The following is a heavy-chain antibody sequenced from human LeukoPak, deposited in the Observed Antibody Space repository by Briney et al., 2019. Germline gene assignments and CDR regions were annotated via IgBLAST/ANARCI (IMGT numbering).Heavy chain of an antibody. J-gene: IGHJ4*02. V-gene: IGHV3-23*01. CDR3: ANVYDILTGYSDFDY. CDR2: ISGSGGST. D-gene: IGHD3-9*01. CDR1: GFTFSSYA. Sequence: PGGTLRLSCAASGFTFSSYAMSGLPQAPGQGLEWVSAISGSGGSTYYADSVEGRFTISRDNSKNTLYLQMNSLRAEDTAVYYCANVYDILTGYSDFDYWGQGTLVTVSS.